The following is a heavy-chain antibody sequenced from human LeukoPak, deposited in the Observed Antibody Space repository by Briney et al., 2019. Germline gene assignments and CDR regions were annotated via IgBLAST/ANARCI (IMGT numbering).Heavy chain of an antibody. CDR1: GGTFSSYA. D-gene: IGHD1-26*01. CDR2: IIPIFGTA. CDR3: ARATGRGGSYYPYCFDY. V-gene: IGHV1-69*05. Sequence: SVKVSCKASGGTFSSYAISWVRRAPGQGLEWMGRIIPIFGTANYAQKFQGRVTITTDESTSTAYMELSSLRSEDTAVYYCARATGRGGSYYPYCFDYWGQGTLVTVSS. J-gene: IGHJ4*02.